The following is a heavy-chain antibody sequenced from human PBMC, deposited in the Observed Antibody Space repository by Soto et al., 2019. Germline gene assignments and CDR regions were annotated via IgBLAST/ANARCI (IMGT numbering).Heavy chain of an antibody. J-gene: IGHJ4*02. V-gene: IGHV4-59*12. D-gene: IGHD4-17*01. CDR2: IYHSGST. CDR3: ARSQTTVTSYDY. Sequence: LSLACTVSGGSISSYYWSWIRQPPGKGLEWIGYIYHSGSTNYNPSLKSRVTISVDTSKNQFSLKLSSVTAADTAVYYCARSQTTVTSYDYWGQGTLVTVSS. CDR1: GGSISSYY.